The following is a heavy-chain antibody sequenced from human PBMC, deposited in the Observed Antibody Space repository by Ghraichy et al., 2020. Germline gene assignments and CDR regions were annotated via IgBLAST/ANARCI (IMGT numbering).Heavy chain of an antibody. Sequence: SETLSLTCTVSGGSISFYYCSWIRQPAGKGLEWIGRIYTSGNANYNPSLKSRVTMSVDTSKNQFSLKLNSVTAADTAVYYCARAYCSGGSCYYDYWGQGTLVTVAS. CDR3: ARAYCSGGSCYYDY. D-gene: IGHD2-15*01. J-gene: IGHJ4*02. CDR2: IYTSGNA. V-gene: IGHV4-4*07. CDR1: GGSISFYY.